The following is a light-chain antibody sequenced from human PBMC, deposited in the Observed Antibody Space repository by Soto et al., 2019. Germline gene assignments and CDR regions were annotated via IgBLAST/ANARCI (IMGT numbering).Light chain of an antibody. Sequence: GERATLSFRASQSVTTSLAWYQQKPGQAPRLLIFDTSNRAAGVPARFSGSGSGTDFTLTISRLEPEDFAVYYCQQYGSSPITFGQGTRLE. CDR3: QQYGSSPIT. CDR2: DTS. CDR1: QSVTTS. V-gene: IGKV3-20*01. J-gene: IGKJ5*01.